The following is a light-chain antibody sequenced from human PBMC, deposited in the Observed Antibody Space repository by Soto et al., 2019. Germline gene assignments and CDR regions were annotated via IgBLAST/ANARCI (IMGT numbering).Light chain of an antibody. CDR1: SSNIGAGYG. J-gene: IGLJ2*01. Sequence: QAVVTQPPSVSGAPGQRVTISCTGRSSNIGAGYGVHWYQQLPGTAPKLLIYGNSNRPSGVPDRFSGSKSGTSASLAITGLQAEDEADYYCQSYDISLSVVFGGGTKLTVL. V-gene: IGLV1-40*01. CDR3: QSYDISLSVV. CDR2: GNS.